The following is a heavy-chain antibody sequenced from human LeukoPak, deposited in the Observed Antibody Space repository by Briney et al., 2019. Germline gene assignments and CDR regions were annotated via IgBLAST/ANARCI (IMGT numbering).Heavy chain of an antibody. CDR1: GFTFSDYD. V-gene: IGHV3-13*01. J-gene: IGHJ4*02. CDR2: IGTAGDT. CDR3: ARVAKERVGGVYYFDY. Sequence: GSLRLSCAASGFTFSDYDMHWVHQATGKGLEWVSAIGTAGDTYYTGSVKGRFTISRENAKNSLYLQMNSLRAGDTAVYYCARVAKERVGGVYYFDYWGQGTLVTVSS. D-gene: IGHD1-1*01.